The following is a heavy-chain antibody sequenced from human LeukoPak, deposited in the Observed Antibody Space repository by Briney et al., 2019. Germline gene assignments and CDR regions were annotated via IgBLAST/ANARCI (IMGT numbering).Heavy chain of an antibody. V-gene: IGHV4-59*01. CDR2: IYYSGST. CDR3: ARVGADTMVRGVIMTFDY. CDR1: GGSISSYY. Sequence: SETLSLTCTVSGGSISSYYWSWIRQPPGKGLEWIGYIYYSGSTNYNPSLKSRVTISVDTSKNQFSLKLSSVTAADTAVYYCARVGADTMVRGVIMTFDYWGQGTLVTASS. J-gene: IGHJ4*02. D-gene: IGHD3-10*01.